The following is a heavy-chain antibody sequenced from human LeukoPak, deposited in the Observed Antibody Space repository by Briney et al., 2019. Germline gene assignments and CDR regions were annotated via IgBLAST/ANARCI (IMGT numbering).Heavy chain of an antibody. V-gene: IGHV3-7*01. CDR1: GFTFSSQW. CDR3: AREYYFYYMDV. J-gene: IGHJ6*03. Sequence: GALRLYGAASGFTFSSQWMSWVRQAPGKGLEWEANVKQGGTEKYYVDSVKGRFTISRDNAKNSLYLQMNSLRAEDTAVYYCAREYYFYYMDVWGKGTTVTVSS. CDR2: VKQGGTEK.